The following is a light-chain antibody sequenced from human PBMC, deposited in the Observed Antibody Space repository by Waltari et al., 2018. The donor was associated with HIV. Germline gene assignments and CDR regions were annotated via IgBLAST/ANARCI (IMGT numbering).Light chain of an antibody. CDR1: QPISSS. CDR3: HQYSSPPWT. V-gene: IGKV1-5*03. Sequence: DIQMTQSTSTLSASVGDRVTVTCRASQPISSSLAWYQQRPGRSPNLLIYKASTLESGVPSRFSGSGSGTEFTLTISGLQPDDFATYYCHQYSSPPWTFGQGTKVEIK. J-gene: IGKJ1*01. CDR2: KAS.